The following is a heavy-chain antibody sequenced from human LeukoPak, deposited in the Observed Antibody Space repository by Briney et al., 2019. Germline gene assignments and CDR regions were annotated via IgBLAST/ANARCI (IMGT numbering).Heavy chain of an antibody. CDR3: GVVADDFDY. CDR2: IFPIFGTA. V-gene: IGHV1-69*13. D-gene: IGHD5-12*01. CDR1: GGTFSSYA. Sequence: ASVKVSCKASGGTFSSYAISWVRQAPGQGLERMGGIFPIFGTANYAQKFQGRVTITADESTSTAYMELSSLRSEDTAVYYCGVVADDFDYWGQGTLVTVSS. J-gene: IGHJ4*02.